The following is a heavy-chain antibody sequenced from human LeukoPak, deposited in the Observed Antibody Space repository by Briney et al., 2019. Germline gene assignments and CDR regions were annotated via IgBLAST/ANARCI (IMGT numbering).Heavy chain of an antibody. Sequence: PSETLSLTCAVYGGSFSGYYWSWIRQPPGKGLEWIGEINHSGSTNYNPSLKSRVTISVDTSKNQFSLKLSSVTAADTAVYYCAGLRVRYYYYYMDVWGKGTTVTISS. CDR1: GGSFSGYY. CDR2: INHSGST. D-gene: IGHD3-10*01. J-gene: IGHJ6*03. V-gene: IGHV4-34*01. CDR3: AGLRVRYYYYYMDV.